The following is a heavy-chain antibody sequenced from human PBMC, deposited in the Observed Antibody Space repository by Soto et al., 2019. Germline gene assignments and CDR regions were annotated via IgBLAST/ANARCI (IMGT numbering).Heavy chain of an antibody. D-gene: IGHD3-10*01. CDR3: ARVRSILGRSGSYQSPYYYGMDV. V-gene: IGHV4-59*01. Sequence: PSETLSLTCTVSGGSISSYYWSWIRQPPGKGLEWIGYIYYSGSTNYNPSLKSRVTISVDTSKNQFSLKLSSVTAADTAVYYCARVRSILGRSGSYQSPYYYGMDVWGQGPTVTVSS. CDR1: GGSISSYY. CDR2: IYYSGST. J-gene: IGHJ6*02.